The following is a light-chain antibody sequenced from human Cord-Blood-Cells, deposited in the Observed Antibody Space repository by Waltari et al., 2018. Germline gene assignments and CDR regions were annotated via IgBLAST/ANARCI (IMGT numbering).Light chain of an antibody. CDR2: WAS. J-gene: IGKJ1*01. CDR3: QQYNSYWT. V-gene: IGKV4-1*01. Sequence: DIVMTQSPDSLAVSLGERATIHCKSSQSVLYSSNNKNYLAWYQQKPGQPPKLLIYWASTRESGVPDRFSGSGSGTDFTLTISSLQAEDVAVYYCQQYNSYWTFGQGTKVEIK. CDR1: QSVLYSSNNKNY.